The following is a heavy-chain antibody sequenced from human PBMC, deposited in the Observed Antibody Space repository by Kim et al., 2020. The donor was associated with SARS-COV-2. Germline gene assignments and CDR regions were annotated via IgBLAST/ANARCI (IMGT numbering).Heavy chain of an antibody. CDR1: GGSFSGYY. Sequence: SETLSLTCAVYGGSFSGYYWSWIRQPPGKGLEWIGEINHSGSTNYNPSLKSRVTISVDTSKNQFSLKLSSVTAADTAVYYCARGSLKVFGFSSSWYMVSGWFDPWGQGTLVTVSS. J-gene: IGHJ5*02. V-gene: IGHV4-34*01. D-gene: IGHD6-13*01. CDR3: ARGSLKVFGFSSSWYMVSGWFDP. CDR2: INHSGST.